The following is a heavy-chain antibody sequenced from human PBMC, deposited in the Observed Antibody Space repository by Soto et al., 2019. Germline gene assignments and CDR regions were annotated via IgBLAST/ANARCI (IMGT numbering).Heavy chain of an antibody. V-gene: IGHV3-23*01. D-gene: IGHD4-17*01. CDR2: ISEIGDNT. Sequence: PGGSLILSCTASKFTFSSYAISWVRHRQAPGLEWVSDISEIGDNTYYSYSVKGRFPITRYNDTSTLYLQMNSLRADATDAYYCSKATVPCTDTRCARYFDKWGRGSLVTVSS. J-gene: IGHJ4*02. CDR3: SKATVPCTDTRCARYFDK. CDR1: KFTFSSYA.